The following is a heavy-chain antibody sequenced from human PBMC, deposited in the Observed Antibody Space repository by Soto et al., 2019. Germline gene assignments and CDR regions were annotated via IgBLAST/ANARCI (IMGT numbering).Heavy chain of an antibody. CDR3: AKGRATYYHDGTGDY. J-gene: IGHJ4*02. Sequence: EVQLLESGGGLVQPGGSLRLSCAASGFTFSSYAMSWVRQAPGKGLEWVSAISGSGGFTYYADSVKGRFTISRDNSKNTLYLQMNSLRGEDTAVDYCAKGRATYYHDGTGDYWGQGTLVTVSS. CDR2: ISGSGGFT. CDR1: GFTFSSYA. D-gene: IGHD3-22*01. V-gene: IGHV3-23*01.